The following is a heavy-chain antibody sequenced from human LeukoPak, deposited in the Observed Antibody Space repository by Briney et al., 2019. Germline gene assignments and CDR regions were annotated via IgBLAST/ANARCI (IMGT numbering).Heavy chain of an antibody. Sequence: SETLSLTCTVSGDSISSYYWSWIRQPAGKGLEWIGRIYISGSTNYNPSLKSRITMSVDTSKNQFSLKLGSVTAADTAVYYCARTGSIFGVVNFDYWGQGTLVTVSS. V-gene: IGHV4-4*07. CDR2: IYISGST. D-gene: IGHD3-3*01. CDR3: ARTGSIFGVVNFDY. CDR1: GDSISSYY. J-gene: IGHJ4*02.